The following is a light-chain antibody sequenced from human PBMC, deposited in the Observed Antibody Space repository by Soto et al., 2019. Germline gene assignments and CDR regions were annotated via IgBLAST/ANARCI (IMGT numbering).Light chain of an antibody. CDR2: GAS. J-gene: IGKJ2*03. V-gene: IGKV3-15*01. CDR1: QDVSTN. CDR3: QHYNNWPPYS. Sequence: ETVMTQSPDTLSVSQGESATLSCRASQDVSTNLAWFHHKPGQTPRLVLYGASKRATGIPARFSGGGSGRHFTLTISSLQSEDFGVYYCQHYNNWPPYSFGQGTKVDIK.